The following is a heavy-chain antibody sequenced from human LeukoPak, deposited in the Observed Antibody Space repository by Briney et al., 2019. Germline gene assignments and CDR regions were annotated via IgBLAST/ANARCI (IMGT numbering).Heavy chain of an antibody. CDR1: GGSISSHY. CDR3: ARAVSRNWFDP. V-gene: IGHV4-59*11. D-gene: IGHD3-16*01. Sequence: SETLSLTCTVSGGSISSHYWSWIRQPPGKGLEWIGYIYYSGSTNYNPSPKSRVTISVDTSKNQFSLKLSSVTAADTAVYYCARAVSRNWFDPWGQGTLVTVSS. CDR2: IYYSGST. J-gene: IGHJ5*02.